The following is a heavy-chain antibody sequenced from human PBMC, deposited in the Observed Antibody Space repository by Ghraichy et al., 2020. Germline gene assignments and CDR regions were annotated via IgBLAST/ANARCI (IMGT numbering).Heavy chain of an antibody. V-gene: IGHV1-18*01. Sequence: ASVKVSCKASGYTFTSYGISWVRQAPGQGLEWMGWISAYNGNTNYAQKLQGRVTMTTDTSTSTAYMELRSLRSDDTAVYYCARRSSDWDYYYGMDVWGQGTTVTVSS. D-gene: IGHD2-21*01. CDR3: ARRSSDWDYYYGMDV. J-gene: IGHJ6*02. CDR1: GYTFTSYG. CDR2: ISAYNGNT.